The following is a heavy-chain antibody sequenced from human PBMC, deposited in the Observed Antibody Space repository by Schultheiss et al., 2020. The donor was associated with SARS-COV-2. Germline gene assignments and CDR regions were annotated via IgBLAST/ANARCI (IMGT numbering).Heavy chain of an antibody. CDR3: ARVSTDVEYYYGMDV. Sequence: GGSLRLSCAASGFTFSSYGMHWVRQAPGKGLEWVSYISSSGSTIYYADSVKGRFTISRDNAKNSLYLQMNSLRAEDTAVYYCARVSTDVEYYYGMDVWGQGTTVTVSS. CDR1: GFTFSSYG. J-gene: IGHJ6*02. V-gene: IGHV3-48*04. CDR2: ISSSGSTI.